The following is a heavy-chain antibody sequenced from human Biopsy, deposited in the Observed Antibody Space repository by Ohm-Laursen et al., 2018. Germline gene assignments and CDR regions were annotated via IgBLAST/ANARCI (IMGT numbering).Heavy chain of an antibody. J-gene: IGHJ3*02. V-gene: IGHV4-59*08. CDR1: GGSISGSS. D-gene: IGHD6-19*01. CDR3: AKHGSGWTGDDAFHI. CDR2: ISYSRDT. Sequence: SETLSLTCTVSGGSISGSSWSWIRQAPGKGLERIGYISYSRDTNYNPSLKSRITISVDTSKNQFSLKLTSVTAADTAVYYCAKHGSGWTGDDAFHIWGQGTMVTVSS.